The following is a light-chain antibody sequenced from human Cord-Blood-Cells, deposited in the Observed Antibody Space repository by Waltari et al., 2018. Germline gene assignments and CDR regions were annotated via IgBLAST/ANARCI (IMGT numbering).Light chain of an antibody. V-gene: IGLV2-14*01. Sequence: QSALTQPAPVSGSPGHSITISCTGTSSYVGGYNYVSWYQQHPGKAPKLMIYEVSNRPSGVSNRFSGSKSGNTASLTISGLQAEDEADYYCSSYTSSSTLVFGTGTKVTVL. J-gene: IGLJ1*01. CDR1: SSYVGGYNY. CDR3: SSYTSSSTLV. CDR2: EVS.